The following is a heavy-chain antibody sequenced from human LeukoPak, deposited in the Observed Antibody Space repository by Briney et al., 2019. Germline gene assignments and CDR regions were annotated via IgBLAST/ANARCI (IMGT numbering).Heavy chain of an antibody. V-gene: IGHV1-69*13. Sequence: GASVKVSCKASGGTFSSYAISWVRQAPGQGLEWMGGIIPIFGTANYAQKFQGRVTITADESTSTAYMELSSLRSEDPAVYYCARDGCTNGACYKQRPTCFDPWGQGTLVAVSS. J-gene: IGHJ5*02. D-gene: IGHD2-8*01. CDR3: ARDGCTNGACYKQRPTCFDP. CDR2: IIPIFGTA. CDR1: GGTFSSYA.